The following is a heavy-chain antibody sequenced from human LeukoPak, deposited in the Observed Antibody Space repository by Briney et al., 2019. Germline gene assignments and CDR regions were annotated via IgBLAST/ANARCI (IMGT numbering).Heavy chain of an antibody. CDR3: ARGGSYFDY. V-gene: IGHV3-7*01. CDR1: GFTYNNYW. CDR2: IKEDGSEK. Sequence: GGSLRLSCAASGFTYNNYWLSWVRQAPGKGLEWVANIKEDGSEKYYVDSVKGRFTISRDNGKNSLYLQMNSLRAEDTAVYYCARGGSYFDYWGQGTLVTVSS. D-gene: IGHD1-26*01. J-gene: IGHJ4*02.